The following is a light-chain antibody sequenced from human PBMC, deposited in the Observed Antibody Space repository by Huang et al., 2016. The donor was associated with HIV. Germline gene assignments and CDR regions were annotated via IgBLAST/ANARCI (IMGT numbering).Light chain of an antibody. Sequence: DIQMTQSPSSLSASVGDRVTITCRASQGISTSVAWYQQRPGKAPKLLLYATSRLETGAPSRFSGSRSGTEYTLTISSLQPEDLATYYCQQYDNNPPWTFGQGTKVEIK. V-gene: IGKV1-NL1*01. CDR2: ATS. CDR3: QQYDNNPPWT. J-gene: IGKJ1*01. CDR1: QGISTS.